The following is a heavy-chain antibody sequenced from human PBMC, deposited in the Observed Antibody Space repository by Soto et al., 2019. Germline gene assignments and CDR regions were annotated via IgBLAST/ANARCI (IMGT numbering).Heavy chain of an antibody. CDR1: GGTFSSYA. Sequence: SVKVSCKASGGTFSSYAISWVRQAPGQGLEWMGGIIPIFGTANYAQKFQGRVTITADESTSTAYMELSSLRSEDTAVYYCARSTHTMVRGVRKFDPWGQGTQVTVSS. D-gene: IGHD3-10*01. J-gene: IGHJ5*02. CDR2: IIPIFGTA. CDR3: ARSTHTMVRGVRKFDP. V-gene: IGHV1-69*13.